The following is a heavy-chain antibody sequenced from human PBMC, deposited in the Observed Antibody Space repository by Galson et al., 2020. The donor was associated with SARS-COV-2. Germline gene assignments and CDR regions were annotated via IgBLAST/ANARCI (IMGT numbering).Heavy chain of an antibody. CDR1: AYTFTGAY. J-gene: IGHJ3*02. Sequence: ASPKLSCKTPAYTFTGAYIHCVRQATGQRLEWMASINPTTGRTNYAQKFQARVTITRNTSISTAYMELGRLRPDDTAVYYCASPYDGAFDAFDIWGQGTMVTVSS. V-gene: IGHV1-2*02. CDR3: ASPYDGAFDAFDI. D-gene: IGHD1-26*01. CDR2: INPTTGRT.